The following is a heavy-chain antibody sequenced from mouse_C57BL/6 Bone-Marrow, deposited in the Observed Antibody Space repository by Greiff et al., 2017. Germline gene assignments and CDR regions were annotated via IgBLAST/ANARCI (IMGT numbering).Heavy chain of an antibody. J-gene: IGHJ3*01. CDR3: ARRMVAWFAY. Sequence: EVKLVESGGDLVKPGGSLKLSCAASGFTFSSYGMSWVRQTPDKRLEWVATISHGGSYTYYPDSVKGRFTSSRDNAKNTLYLQMSSLKSEDTAMYYCARRMVAWFAYWGQGTLVTVSA. CDR2: ISHGGSYT. V-gene: IGHV5-6*02. D-gene: IGHD2-3*01. CDR1: GFTFSSYG.